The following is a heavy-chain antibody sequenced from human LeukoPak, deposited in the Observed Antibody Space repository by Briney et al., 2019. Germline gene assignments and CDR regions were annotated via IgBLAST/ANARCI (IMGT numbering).Heavy chain of an antibody. D-gene: IGHD6-13*01. Sequence: GGSLRLSCAASGFTFSTFWMSWVRQASGKGLEWVSNISSSSSTIYYADSVKGRFTISRDNAKNSLYLQMNSLRAEDTAVYYCARAYSSSFGSNWFDPWGQGTLVTVPS. CDR2: ISSSSSTI. V-gene: IGHV3-48*01. CDR1: GFTFSTFW. J-gene: IGHJ5*02. CDR3: ARAYSSSFGSNWFDP.